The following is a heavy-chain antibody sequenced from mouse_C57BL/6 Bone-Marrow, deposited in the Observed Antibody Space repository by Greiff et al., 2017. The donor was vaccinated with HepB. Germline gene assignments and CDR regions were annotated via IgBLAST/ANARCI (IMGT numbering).Heavy chain of an antibody. D-gene: IGHD2-4*01. CDR1: GYSFTGYY. Sequence: LVESGPELVKPGASVKISCKASGYSFTGYYMHWVKQSHGNILDWIGYIYPYNGVSSYNQKFKGKATLTVDKSSSTAYMELRSLTSEDSAVYYCARRLRRGGYYAMDYWGQGTSVTVSS. CDR3: ARRLRRGGYYAMDY. V-gene: IGHV1-31*01. J-gene: IGHJ4*01. CDR2: IYPYNGVS.